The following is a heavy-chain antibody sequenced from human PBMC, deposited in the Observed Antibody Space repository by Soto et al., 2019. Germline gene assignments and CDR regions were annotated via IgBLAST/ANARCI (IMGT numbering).Heavy chain of an antibody. CDR1: GGSFSGYY. CDR3: ARVGVPAAIGYYYYYMDV. V-gene: IGHV4-34*01. J-gene: IGHJ6*03. CDR2: INHSGST. D-gene: IGHD2-2*01. Sequence: QVQLQQWGAGLLKPSETLSLTCAVYGGSFSGYYWSWIRQPPGKGLEGIGEINHSGSTNYNPSLQSRVTIAVDASKNLFSLKLSSVTAADTAVYYCARVGVPAAIGYYYYYMDVWGKGTTVTVSS.